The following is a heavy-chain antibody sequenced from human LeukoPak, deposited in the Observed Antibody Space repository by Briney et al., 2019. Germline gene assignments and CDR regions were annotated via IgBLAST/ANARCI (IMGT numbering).Heavy chain of an antibody. CDR3: ASQTSEAAAGQNWFDP. CDR1: GGSISSYY. D-gene: IGHD6-13*01. J-gene: IGHJ5*02. CDR2: IYYSGST. Sequence: PTETLSLTCTVSGGSISSYYWSWIRQPPGKGLEWIGYIYYSGSTNYNPSLKSRVTISVDTSKNQFSLKLSSVTAADTAVYYCASQTSEAAAGQNWFDPWGQGTLVTVSS. V-gene: IGHV4-59*01.